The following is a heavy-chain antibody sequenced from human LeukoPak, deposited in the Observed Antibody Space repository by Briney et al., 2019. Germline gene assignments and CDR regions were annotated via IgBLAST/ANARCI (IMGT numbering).Heavy chain of an antibody. CDR1: GFTFSSYG. Sequence: GGSLRLSCPASGFTFSSYGMHWVRQAPGKGLEWVAVISYDGSDKYYADSVKGRFTIARDNSKNTLYLQMNSLRAEDTAVYYCAKGPGYYDSSGYRIDAFDIWGQGTMVTVSS. CDR3: AKGPGYYDSSGYRIDAFDI. D-gene: IGHD3-22*01. J-gene: IGHJ3*02. CDR2: ISYDGSDK. V-gene: IGHV3-30*18.